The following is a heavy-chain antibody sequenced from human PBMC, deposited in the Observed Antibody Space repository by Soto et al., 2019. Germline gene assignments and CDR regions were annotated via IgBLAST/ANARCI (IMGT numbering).Heavy chain of an antibody. CDR2: VYYSGNA. CDR1: GGSISSSTYY. CDR3: ARSWGTTGWFDP. D-gene: IGHD3-16*01. Sequence: QVQLQESGPGLVKPSETLPLTCTVSGGSISSSTYYWGWIRQPPGKGLEWIGTVYYSGNAYYNPSLKRRVTISVDTSQNQFSLKLRSVTAADTAVYYCARSWGTTGWFDPWGQGTLVTVSS. V-gene: IGHV4-39*01. J-gene: IGHJ5*02.